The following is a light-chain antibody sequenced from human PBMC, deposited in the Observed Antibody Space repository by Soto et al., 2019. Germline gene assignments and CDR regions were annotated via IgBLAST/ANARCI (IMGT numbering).Light chain of an antibody. CDR1: RDISSS. J-gene: IGKJ2*01. CDR2: AAS. V-gene: IGKV1-27*01. Sequence: DVQMTQSPSSLSASVGDRVTITCRASRDISSSLAWYQQKPGKVPKLLIYAASTLHAGVQSRFSGSGSGTFFTITINSLQPEDVATYYGQKYNSAPNTFGRGTRLEIK. CDR3: QKYNSAPNT.